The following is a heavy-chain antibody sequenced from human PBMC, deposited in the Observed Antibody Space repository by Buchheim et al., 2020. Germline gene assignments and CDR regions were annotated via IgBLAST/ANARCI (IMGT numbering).Heavy chain of an antibody. CDR2: IAYPATT. Sequence: QVHLQESGPGLVEPSGTLSLTCGVSGGSISSNNWWNWVRQTPGKRLEWIGDIAYPATTNYNPSLRSRVTISVDTSKNQFSLKLSSVTAADAAVYYCARGRSVVVVAATRTYWYFDLWGRGTL. D-gene: IGHD2-15*01. CDR3: ARGRSVVVVAATRTYWYFDL. CDR1: GGSISSNNW. J-gene: IGHJ2*01. V-gene: IGHV4-4*02.